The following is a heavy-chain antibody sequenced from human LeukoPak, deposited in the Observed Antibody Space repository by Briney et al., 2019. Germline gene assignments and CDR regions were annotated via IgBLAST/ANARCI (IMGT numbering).Heavy chain of an antibody. D-gene: IGHD3/OR15-3a*01. J-gene: IGHJ4*02. CDR2: IVGSGDST. V-gene: IGHV3-23*01. CDR3: AKLGLGYADY. CDR1: GFTFSSHA. Sequence: GGSLGLSCAASGFTFSSHAMAWVRQAPGKGLEWVSAIVGSGDSTYYRDSVRGRFTISRDDSKNTLYLQMNSLRAEDTAVYYCAKLGLGYADYWGQGTLVTVPS.